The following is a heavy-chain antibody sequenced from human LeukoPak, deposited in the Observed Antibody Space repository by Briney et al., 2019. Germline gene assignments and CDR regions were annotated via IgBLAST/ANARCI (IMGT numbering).Heavy chain of an antibody. Sequence: SGGSLTLSCAASGFTFSSYSMNWVRQAPGQGLEWVSSISSSSSYIYYADSVKGRFTISRDNAKNSLYLQMNSRRAEDTAVYYCARDSSGWYEDWGQGTLVTVSS. CDR1: GFTFSSYS. V-gene: IGHV3-21*01. CDR2: ISSSSSYI. CDR3: ARDSSGWYED. D-gene: IGHD6-19*01. J-gene: IGHJ4*02.